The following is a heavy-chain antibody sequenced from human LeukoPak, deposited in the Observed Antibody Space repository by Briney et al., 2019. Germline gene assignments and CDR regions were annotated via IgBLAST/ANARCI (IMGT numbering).Heavy chain of an antibody. CDR1: DYSISSGYY. V-gene: IGHV4-38-2*02. D-gene: IGHD1-1*01. CDR2: IYHSGSS. J-gene: IGHJ4*02. CDR3: ARGTGWSYYFDY. Sequence: PSETLSLTCIVSDYSISSGYYWGWIRQPPGKGLEWIGTIYHSGSSYYNPSLESRFTMSVDTSKNQFSLRLSSVTAADTAVYYCARGTGWSYYFDYWGQGTLVTVSS.